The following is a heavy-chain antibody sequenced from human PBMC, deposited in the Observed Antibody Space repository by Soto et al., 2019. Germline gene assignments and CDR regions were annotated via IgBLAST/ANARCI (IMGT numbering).Heavy chain of an antibody. D-gene: IGHD1-1*01. V-gene: IGHV4-4*07. CDR2: IYATGTT. CDR1: GASISGFY. Sequence: SETLSLTCTVSGASISGFYWSWIRKSAGKGLEWIGRIYATGTTDYNPSLKSRVMMSVDTSKKQFSLELRSVTAADTAVYYCVRDGTKTLRDWLDPWGQGSSVTVSS. J-gene: IGHJ5*02. CDR3: VRDGTKTLRDWLDP.